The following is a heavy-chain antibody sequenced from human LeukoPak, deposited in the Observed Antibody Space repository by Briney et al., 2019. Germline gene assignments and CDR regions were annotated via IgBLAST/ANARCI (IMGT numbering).Heavy chain of an antibody. Sequence: GASVKVSCKVSGYTPTELSMHWVRQAPGKGLEWMGGIIPIFGTANYAQKFQGRVTITADESTSTAYMELSSLRSEDTAVYYCARDPGIAARYYYGMDVWGQGTTVTVSS. D-gene: IGHD6-6*01. CDR2: IIPIFGTA. CDR3: ARDPGIAARYYYGMDV. J-gene: IGHJ6*02. V-gene: IGHV1-69*13. CDR1: GYTPTELS.